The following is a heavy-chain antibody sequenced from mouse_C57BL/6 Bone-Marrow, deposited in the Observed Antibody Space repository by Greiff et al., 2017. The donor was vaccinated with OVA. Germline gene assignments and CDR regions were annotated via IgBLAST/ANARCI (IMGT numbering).Heavy chain of an antibody. CDR3: ALTQYFDV. D-gene: IGHD4-1*01. Sequence: QVHVKQSGAELARPGASVKLSCKASGYTLTSYGLSWVKQRTGQGLEWIGEIYPRSGNTYYNEKFKGKATLTADKSSSTAYMELRSLTSEDSAVYFCALTQYFDVWGTGTTVTVSS. V-gene: IGHV1-81*01. J-gene: IGHJ1*03. CDR1: GYTLTSYG. CDR2: IYPRSGNT.